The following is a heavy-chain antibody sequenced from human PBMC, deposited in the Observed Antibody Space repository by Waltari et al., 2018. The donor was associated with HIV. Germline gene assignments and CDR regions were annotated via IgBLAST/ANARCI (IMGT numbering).Heavy chain of an antibody. Sequence: QVQLQESGPGLVKPSETLSLTCTVSGGSISSYYWSWIRQPPGKGLEWIGYIYYSGSTNYNPTLKSRVTISVDTSKNQFSLKLSSGTAADTAVYYCARVDYGPNPYGMDVWGQGTTVTVSS. V-gene: IGHV4-59*01. CDR2: IYYSGST. J-gene: IGHJ6*02. CDR3: ARVDYGPNPYGMDV. CDR1: GGSISSYY. D-gene: IGHD4-17*01.